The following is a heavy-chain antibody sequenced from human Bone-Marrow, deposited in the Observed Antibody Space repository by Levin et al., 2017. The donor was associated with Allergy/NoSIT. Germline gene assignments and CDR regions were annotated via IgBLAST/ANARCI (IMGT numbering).Heavy chain of an antibody. CDR2: ISYGGDNK. CDR1: GFTFPLYG. Sequence: LSLTCAASGFTFPLYGMHWVRQAPGKGLEWVSFISYGGDNKYFADSVKGRFTISRDNSKNTLYLQMNSLRAEDTAIYYCAKDRPQATDYYDSSGSLDYWGRGTLVTVSS. V-gene: IGHV3-30*18. J-gene: IGHJ4*02. CDR3: AKDRPQATDYYDSSGSLDY. D-gene: IGHD3-22*01.